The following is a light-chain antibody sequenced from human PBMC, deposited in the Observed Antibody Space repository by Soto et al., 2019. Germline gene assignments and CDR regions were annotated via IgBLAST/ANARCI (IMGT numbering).Light chain of an antibody. J-gene: IGLJ1*01. CDR1: SNDIGGYNY. CDR2: DVS. CDR3: SSFSVASPL. Sequence: QTVVTQPASMSGSPGQSVTISCAGTSNDIGGYNYVSWYQHHPGTAPKLIIYDVSSRPSGVSHRFSGSKSGNTASLTISGLQAEDEADYYCSSFSVASPLFGTGTKVTVL. V-gene: IGLV2-14*01.